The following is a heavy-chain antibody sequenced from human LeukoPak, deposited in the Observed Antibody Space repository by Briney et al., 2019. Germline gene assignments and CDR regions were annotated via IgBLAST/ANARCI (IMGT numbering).Heavy chain of an antibody. D-gene: IGHD3-22*01. Sequence: SETLSLTCTVSGGSIVSYYWSWIRQPPGKGLEWIGYIYYSGSTDYNPSLKSRVTISLDTSKNQFSLKLSPVTAADTAVYYCAREYHYYDSRGYYYFDYWGQGTLVTVSS. CDR2: IYYSGST. CDR1: GGSIVSYY. CDR3: AREYHYYDSRGYYYFDY. V-gene: IGHV4-59*01. J-gene: IGHJ4*02.